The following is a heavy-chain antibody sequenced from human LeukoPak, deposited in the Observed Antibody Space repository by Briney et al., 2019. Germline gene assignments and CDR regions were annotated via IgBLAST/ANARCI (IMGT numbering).Heavy chain of an antibody. CDR3: ARGGRYYLGY. V-gene: IGHV3-7*01. CDR2: INKDGHEN. CDR1: GFTFSRYW. Sequence: PGGSLRLSCVSSGFTFSRYWMSWVRQAPGRGLECVADINKDGHENQYVDSVKGRYTITRDDVQNSLYLKMNSLRDDDTAVYYCARGGRYYLGYWGQGTLVTVSS. J-gene: IGHJ4*02.